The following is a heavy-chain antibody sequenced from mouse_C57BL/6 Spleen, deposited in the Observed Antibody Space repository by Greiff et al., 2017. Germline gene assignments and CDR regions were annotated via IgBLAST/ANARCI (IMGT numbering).Heavy chain of an antibody. CDR3: ARHGSSSSGFDD. D-gene: IGHD1-1*01. J-gene: IGHJ2*01. Sequence: QVQLKQSGAELVRPGTSVKVSCKASGYAFTNYLIEWVKQRPGQGLEWIGVINPGSGGTNYNEKFKGKATLTADKSSSTAYMQLSSLTSEDSAVYFCARHGSSSSGFDDWGQGTTRTVSS. CDR1: GYAFTNYL. CDR2: INPGSGGT. V-gene: IGHV1-54*01.